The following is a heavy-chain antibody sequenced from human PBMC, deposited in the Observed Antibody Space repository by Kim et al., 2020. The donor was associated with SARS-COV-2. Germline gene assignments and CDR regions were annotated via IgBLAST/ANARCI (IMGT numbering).Heavy chain of an antibody. Sequence: GGSLRLSCAASGFSFGGSSMNWVRQAPGKGLEWLANISHDGSDKYYADSVKGRFTISRDNSKRTLYLQMNSLRAEDTGVYYCARGNYHESLSLSYYYNGMDVWGQGTTVTVSS. J-gene: IGHJ6*02. CDR2: ISHDGSDK. CDR1: GFSFGGSS. CDR3: ARGNYHESLSLSYYYNGMDV. V-gene: IGHV3-30-3*01. D-gene: IGHD3-22*01.